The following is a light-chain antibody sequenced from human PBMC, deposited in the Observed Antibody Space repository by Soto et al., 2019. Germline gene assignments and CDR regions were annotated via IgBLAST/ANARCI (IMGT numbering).Light chain of an antibody. CDR2: DAS. Sequence: VLTQSPATLSLSPGERATLSCRASQSVSRYLAWYQQKPGQAPRLLIYDASNRATGIPARFSGSGSGTDFTLTISSLEPEDFAVYYCQKRSNWPITFGQGTRLEIK. V-gene: IGKV3-11*01. J-gene: IGKJ5*01. CDR1: QSVSRY. CDR3: QKRSNWPIT.